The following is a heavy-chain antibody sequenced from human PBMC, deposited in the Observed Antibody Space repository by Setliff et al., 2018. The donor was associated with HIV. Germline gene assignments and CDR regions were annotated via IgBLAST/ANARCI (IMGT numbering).Heavy chain of an antibody. D-gene: IGHD4-4*01. CDR1: CYPIIEAYY. CDR2: IFRGVTT. V-gene: IGHV4-38-2*01. J-gene: IGHJ6*03. Sequence: LSLTCAVSCYPIIEAYYWLWIRQSPTKGLEYIGIIFRGVTTYYNPSLRSRVALSMDTSKNQFSLRLSSVTAADTAIYYCARADSRRGAGYQYMDVWGKGTTVTVSS. CDR3: ARADSRRGAGYQYMDV.